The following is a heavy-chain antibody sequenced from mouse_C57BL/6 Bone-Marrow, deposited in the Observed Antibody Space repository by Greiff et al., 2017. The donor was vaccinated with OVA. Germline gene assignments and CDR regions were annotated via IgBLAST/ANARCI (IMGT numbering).Heavy chain of an antibody. CDR3: ARDGYYAMDY. CDR1: GFTFSDYG. V-gene: IGHV5-17*01. J-gene: IGHJ4*01. D-gene: IGHD2-3*01. Sequence: EVKLVESGGGLVQPGESLKLSCAASGFTFSDYGMHWVRQAPEKGLEWVAYISSGSSTIYYADTVKGRFTISRDNAKNTLFLQMTSLRSEDTAMYYCARDGYYAMDYWGQGTSVTVSS. CDR2: ISSGSSTI.